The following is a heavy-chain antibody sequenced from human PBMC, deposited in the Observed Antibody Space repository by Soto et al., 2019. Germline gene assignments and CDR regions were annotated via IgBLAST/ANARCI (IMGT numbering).Heavy chain of an antibody. CDR2: IYWDDGK. Sequence: SGPTLVNPTQTLTLACTFSGFSLTTTGVGVAWIRQPPGKALEWLALIYWDDGKRYSPSPSLKNRLSITKDTSKNQVVLTMANMDLMATPTYSRAPSPYNGGSRPFDFWHQGTLVTFSS. J-gene: IGHJ4*02. V-gene: IGHV2-5*02. CDR3: APSPYNGGSRPFDF. CDR1: GFSLTTTGVG. D-gene: IGHD3-10*01.